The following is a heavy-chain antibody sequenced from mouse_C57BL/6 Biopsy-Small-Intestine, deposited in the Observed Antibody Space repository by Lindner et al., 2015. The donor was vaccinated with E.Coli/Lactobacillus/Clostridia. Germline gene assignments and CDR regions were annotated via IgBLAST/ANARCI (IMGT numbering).Heavy chain of an antibody. V-gene: IGHV1S135*01. CDR1: GYSFTGYN. J-gene: IGHJ2*01. CDR2: IDPYNGAT. D-gene: IGHD3-2*01. Sequence: VQLQESGPELVKPGVSVKMSCKTSGYSFTGYNMHWVKQSHGKSLEWIGYIDPYNGATTYNQKFKGKATLTVDKSSSTAYMQLNSLTSEDSAVYYCARRDSSGFPFDYWGQGTTLTVSS. CDR3: ARRDSSGFPFDY.